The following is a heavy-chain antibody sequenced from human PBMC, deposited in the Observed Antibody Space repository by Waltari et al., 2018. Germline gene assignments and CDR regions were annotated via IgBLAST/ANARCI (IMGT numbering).Heavy chain of an antibody. CDR3: ASSGRSSWLDAFDI. CDR2: IIPIFGTA. D-gene: IGHD2-2*01. J-gene: IGHJ3*02. V-gene: IGHV1-69*14. Sequence: QVQLVQSGAEVKKPGSSVTVSCKASGGTFSSYAIRGVRQAPGQGLEWMGGIIPIFGTANYAQKFQGRVTITADKSTSTAYMELSSLRSEDTAVYYCASSGRSSWLDAFDIWGQGTMVTVSS. CDR1: GGTFSSYA.